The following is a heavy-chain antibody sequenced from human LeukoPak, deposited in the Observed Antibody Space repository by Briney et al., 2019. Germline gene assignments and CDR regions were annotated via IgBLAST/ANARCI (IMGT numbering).Heavy chain of an antibody. D-gene: IGHD6-13*01. Sequence: QPGGSLRLSCATSGFTFDSYWMSWVRQAPGKGLEWVANIKQDGSDKFYVDSVKGRFTISRDNAKNSLYLQMNSLRADDTAVYYCARVAEAAAFDYWGQGTLVTASS. CDR3: ARVAEAAAFDY. CDR2: IKQDGSDK. V-gene: IGHV3-7*01. J-gene: IGHJ4*02. CDR1: GFTFDSYW.